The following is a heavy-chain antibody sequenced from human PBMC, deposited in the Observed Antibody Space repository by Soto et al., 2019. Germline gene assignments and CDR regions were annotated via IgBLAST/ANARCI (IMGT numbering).Heavy chain of an antibody. J-gene: IGHJ5*01. Sequence: QVQLVESGGGVVQPGRSLRLSCAASGFTFSNYAMHWVRQAPGKGLEWVAVISYDGSNNYYANSVKGRFSISRDNSKNPLYLQMLSLRADDTAVYYCARDLTMVRGVISYWFDSWGHGTLVTVSS. CDR3: ARDLTMVRGVISYWFDS. CDR1: GFTFSNYA. CDR2: ISYDGSNN. V-gene: IGHV3-30-3*01. D-gene: IGHD3-10*01.